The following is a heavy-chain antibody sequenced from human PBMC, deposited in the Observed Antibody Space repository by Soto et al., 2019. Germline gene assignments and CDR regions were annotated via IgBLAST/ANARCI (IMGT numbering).Heavy chain of an antibody. J-gene: IGHJ5*02. D-gene: IGHD3-22*01. CDR2: ISAYNGNT. CDR3: ARVKGSGYHNWFDP. V-gene: IGHV1-18*01. CDR1: GYTFTSYV. Sequence: ASVKVSRKASGYTFTSYVISCVRQAPGQGLEWMGWISAYNGNTNYAQKLQGRVTMTTDTSTSTAYMELRSLRSDDTAVYYCARVKGSGYHNWFDPWGQGTLVTVS.